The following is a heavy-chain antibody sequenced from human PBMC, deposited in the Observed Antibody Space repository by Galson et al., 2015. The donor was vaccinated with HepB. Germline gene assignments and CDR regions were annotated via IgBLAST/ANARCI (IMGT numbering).Heavy chain of an antibody. CDR1: GFTFSTYA. V-gene: IGHV3-23*01. CDR3: AKGMAGSCTRVLCYSFDY. CDR2: ISGSDDGT. J-gene: IGHJ4*02. D-gene: IGHD2-8*02. Sequence: SLRLSCAASGFTFSTYAMSWVRHTPGKGLEWGAAISGSDDGTYHAASVRGRFTISRDDSKNTLYLQMNRLRAEDTATYYCAKGMAGSCTRVLCYSFDYWGQGSLVTVSS.